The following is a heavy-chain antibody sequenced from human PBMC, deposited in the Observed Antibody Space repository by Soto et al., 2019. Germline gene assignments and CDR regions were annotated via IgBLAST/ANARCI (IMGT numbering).Heavy chain of an antibody. V-gene: IGHV4-39*01. CDR3: ARQADSSGWAEYFQH. J-gene: IGHJ1*01. Sequence: SETLSLTCTVSGGSISSSSYYWGWIRQPPGKGLEWIGSIYYSGSTYYNPSLKSRVTISVDTSKNQFSLKLSSVTAADTAVYYCARQADSSGWAEYFQHWGQGTLVTVSS. D-gene: IGHD6-19*01. CDR1: GGSISSSSYY. CDR2: IYYSGST.